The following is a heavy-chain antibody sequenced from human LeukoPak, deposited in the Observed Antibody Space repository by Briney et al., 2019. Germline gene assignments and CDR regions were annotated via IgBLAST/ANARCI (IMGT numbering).Heavy chain of an antibody. CDR1: GGPISSGGYS. CDR3: ATLSVDYGAPFDN. CDR2: IYYSGNT. J-gene: IGHJ4*02. D-gene: IGHD4-17*01. V-gene: IGHV4-31*03. Sequence: PSETLSLTCTVSGGPISSGGYSWSWIRQHPGKGLEWIGYIYYSGNTHYNPTLKSRVMISVDTSKNQFSLKLSSVTAADTAVYYCATLSVDYGAPFDNWGQGTLVTVSS.